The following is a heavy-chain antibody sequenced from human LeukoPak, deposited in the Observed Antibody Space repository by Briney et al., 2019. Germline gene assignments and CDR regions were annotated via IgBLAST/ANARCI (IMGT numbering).Heavy chain of an antibody. CDR1: GFAFSSYW. V-gene: IGHV3-7*01. CDR3: ARVRGGFFNAFDV. J-gene: IGHJ3*01. Sequence: GGSLRLSCAASGFAFSSYWMSWVRQAPGKGLEWVANIKQDGSEKYYVDSVKGRFTISRDNAKTSLYLQMNSLRAEDTAMYYCARVRGGFFNAFDVWGQGTTVTVSS. D-gene: IGHD3-16*01. CDR2: IKQDGSEK.